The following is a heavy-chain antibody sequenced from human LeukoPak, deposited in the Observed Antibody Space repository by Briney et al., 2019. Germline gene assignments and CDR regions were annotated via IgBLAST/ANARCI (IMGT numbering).Heavy chain of an antibody. J-gene: IGHJ4*01. Sequence: GGSLRLSCAASVSTFSSYGMHWVRQAPGKGLEWVAFIRYDGSNKYYADSVKGRFTISRDNSKNTLYLQMNSLRAEDTAVYYCAKLYKEFDYWGQGTLVTVSS. V-gene: IGHV3-30*02. CDR1: VSTFSSYG. D-gene: IGHD2-2*02. CDR3: AKLYKEFDY. CDR2: IRYDGSNK.